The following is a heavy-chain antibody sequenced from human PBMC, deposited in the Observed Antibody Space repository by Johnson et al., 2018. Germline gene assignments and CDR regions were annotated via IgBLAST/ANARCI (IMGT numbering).Heavy chain of an antibody. D-gene: IGHD1-26*01. J-gene: IGHJ4*02. CDR2: VKSRADGETT. V-gene: IGHV3-15*01. CDR3: TTDTTAFDY. CDR1: GFNFPKAW. Sequence: VQLVESGGGLVKPGGSLRLSCAASGFNFPKAWMSWVRQAPGKGLEWVGRVKSRADGETTDYAAPVTGRFTVSRDDGRDMLFLQMNNRQTEDTAVYYCTTDTTAFDYWGQGTLVTVSS.